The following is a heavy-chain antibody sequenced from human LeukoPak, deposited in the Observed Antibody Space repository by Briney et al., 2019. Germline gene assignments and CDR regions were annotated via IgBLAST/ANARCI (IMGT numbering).Heavy chain of an antibody. J-gene: IGHJ4*02. CDR1: GFTVSSNY. D-gene: IGHD4-17*01. Sequence: PGGSLRLSSAASGFTVSSNYMSWVRQAPGKGLEWVSVIYSGGSTYYADSVKGRFTISRHNSKNTLYLQMNSLRAEDTAVYYCARNNDYGDYYFDYWGQGTLVTVSS. CDR3: ARNNDYGDYYFDY. CDR2: IYSGGST. V-gene: IGHV3-53*04.